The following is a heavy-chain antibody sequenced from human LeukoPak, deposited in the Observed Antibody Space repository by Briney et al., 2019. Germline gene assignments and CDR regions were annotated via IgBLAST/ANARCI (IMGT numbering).Heavy chain of an antibody. Sequence: SETLSLTCTVSGGSISTYSWTWVRQSPGKGLEWIGSVVTTTTNYSPALRSRVAIPVHTSKNQFSLRLESVTTADTAVYYCARDTTVASGMQFWGQGALVTVSS. J-gene: IGHJ4*02. CDR1: GGSISTYS. CDR2: VVTTTT. V-gene: IGHV4-4*07. CDR3: ARDTTVASGMQF. D-gene: IGHD6-19*01.